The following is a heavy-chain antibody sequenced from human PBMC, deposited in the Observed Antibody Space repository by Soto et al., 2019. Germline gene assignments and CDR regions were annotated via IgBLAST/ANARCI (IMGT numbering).Heavy chain of an antibody. V-gene: IGHV4-4*07. D-gene: IGHD5-12*01. CDR1: GVSISTYH. CDR3: ARVEYGYGDSYDS. J-gene: IGHJ4*02. Sequence: QVQLQESGPGLVKPSETLSLTCIVSGVSISTYHWSWIRQPAGKGLEWIGRMHTSGSTNYNPSLKSRVSMSVDTSKNHFSLKVSSLTAADTAVYYCARVEYGYGDSYDSWGQGTLVTVSS. CDR2: MHTSGST.